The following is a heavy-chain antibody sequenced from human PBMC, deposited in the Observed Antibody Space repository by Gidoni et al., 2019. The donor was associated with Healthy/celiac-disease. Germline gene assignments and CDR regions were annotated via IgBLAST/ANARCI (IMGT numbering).Heavy chain of an antibody. D-gene: IGHD3-10*01. CDR2: IKSKTDGGTT. J-gene: IGHJ3*02. CDR1: VFTFSNAW. CDR3: TTALWFGEFSGAFDI. Sequence: EVQLVESGGGLVKPGGSLRLSCAASVFTFSNAWMGWVRQAPGKGLEWVGRIKSKTDGGTTDYAAPVKGRFTISRDDSKNTLYLQMNSLKTEDTAVYYCTTALWFGEFSGAFDIWGQGTMVTVSS. V-gene: IGHV3-15*01.